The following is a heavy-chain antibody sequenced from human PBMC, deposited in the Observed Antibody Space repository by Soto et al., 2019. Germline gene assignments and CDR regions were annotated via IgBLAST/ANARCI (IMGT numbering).Heavy chain of an antibody. V-gene: IGHV4-31*03. J-gene: IGHJ4*02. D-gene: IGHD4-17*01. Sequence: QVQLQESGPRLVKPSQTLSLTCTVSGGSISSGGYYWSWIRQHPGKGLEWIGYIFHSGSTYYNPSRKGRVSLSVDTSKNQFSLKLSSVTAADTAVYYCARDDYGDRGFDCWGQGTLVTVSS. CDR3: ARDDYGDRGFDC. CDR2: IFHSGST. CDR1: GGSISSGGYY.